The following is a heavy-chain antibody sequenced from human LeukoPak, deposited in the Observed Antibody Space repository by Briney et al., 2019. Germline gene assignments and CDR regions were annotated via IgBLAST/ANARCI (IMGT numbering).Heavy chain of an antibody. CDR2: IYYSGST. CDR1: GGSISSGGYY. Sequence: PSETLSLTCTVSGGSISSGGYYWSWIRQHPGKGLEWIGYIYYSGSTYYNPSLKSRVTISVDTSKNQFSLKLSSVTAADTAVYYCARGPSLRVVVPAAIGYFDYWGQGTLVTVSS. V-gene: IGHV4-31*03. CDR3: ARGPSLRVVVPAAIGYFDY. J-gene: IGHJ4*02. D-gene: IGHD2-2*02.